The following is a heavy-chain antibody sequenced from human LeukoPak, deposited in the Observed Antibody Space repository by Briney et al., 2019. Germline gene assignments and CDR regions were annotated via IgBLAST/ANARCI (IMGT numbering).Heavy chain of an antibody. CDR3: ARAYGGRYYMDV. D-gene: IGHD4-23*01. J-gene: IGHJ6*03. Sequence: GGSLRLSCVASGFTFSSYAMSWVRQATGKGLEWVSAIGTAGDTYYPGSVKGRFTISRENAKNSLYLQMNSLRAGDTAVYYCARAYGGRYYMDVWGKGTTVTVSS. CDR2: IGTAGDT. V-gene: IGHV3-13*01. CDR1: GFTFSSYA.